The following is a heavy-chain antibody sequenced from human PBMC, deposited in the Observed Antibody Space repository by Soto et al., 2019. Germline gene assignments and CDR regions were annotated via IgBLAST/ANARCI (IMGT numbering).Heavy chain of an antibody. Sequence: GGSLRLSCEASGFTLNISAVAWARQTPGEGPEWVSTIGGGDDIFYAESVKGRFIISRDDSRSTMYLQMDNLRVEDTAIYFCAKDSISYNGIYDAFDVWGQGTVVTVSS. V-gene: IGHV3-23*01. CDR3: AKDSISYNGIYDAFDV. D-gene: IGHD3-3*02. J-gene: IGHJ3*01. CDR1: GFTLNISA. CDR2: IGGGDDI.